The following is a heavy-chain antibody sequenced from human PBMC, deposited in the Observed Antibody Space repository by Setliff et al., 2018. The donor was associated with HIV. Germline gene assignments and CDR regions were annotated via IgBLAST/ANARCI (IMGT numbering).Heavy chain of an antibody. V-gene: IGHV4-39*01. CDR1: GGSISSSTYY. D-gene: IGHD2-8*01. CDR3: ARRGRDGVFIMFATGFDP. CDR2: IFYTGST. J-gene: IGHJ5*02. Sequence: SETLSLTCSVSGGSISSSTYYWGWIRQPPGKGLEWIGDIFYTGSTYYNPSLKSRVAISVDTSENQFSLKLNSVTAADTAVYYCARRGRDGVFIMFATGFDPWGQGALVTVPS.